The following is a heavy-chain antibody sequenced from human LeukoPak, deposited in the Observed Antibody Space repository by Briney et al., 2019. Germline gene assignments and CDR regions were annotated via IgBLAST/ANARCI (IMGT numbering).Heavy chain of an antibody. D-gene: IGHD6-13*01. Sequence: GESLKISCKHSEYSFPNYCIGWVRQMPGKGLEWMGIIYPDDSDTRYSPSFQGQVTISADRSISTAYLQWSSLKASDTAMYYCARLPSGYSSSWYAGLNWYFDLWGRGTLVTVSS. CDR3: ARLPSGYSSSWYAGLNWYFDL. J-gene: IGHJ2*01. CDR2: IYPDDSDT. CDR1: EYSFPNYC. V-gene: IGHV5-51*01.